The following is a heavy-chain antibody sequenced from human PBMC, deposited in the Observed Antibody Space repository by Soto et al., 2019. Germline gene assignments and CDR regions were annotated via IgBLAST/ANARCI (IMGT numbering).Heavy chain of an antibody. CDR2: IYPSDSDT. CDR3: ARPANTVADHFDL. V-gene: IGHV5-51*01. CDR1: GYTFTIYW. D-gene: IGHD4-17*01. J-gene: IGHJ4*02. Sequence: PGDSLQISCQGSGYTFTIYWIGWVRQMPGKGLEWMGIIYPSDSDTRYSPSFQGQVTISADQSINTAYLQWDSLKASDTAIYYCARPANTVADHFDLWGQGTPVTVSS.